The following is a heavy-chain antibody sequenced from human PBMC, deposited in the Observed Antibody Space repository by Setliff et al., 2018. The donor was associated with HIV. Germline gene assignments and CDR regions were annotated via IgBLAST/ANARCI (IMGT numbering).Heavy chain of an antibody. D-gene: IGHD3-22*01. CDR1: GYTFTDYY. CDR3: ATGGHSSVRGFDY. CDR2: VDPEDGET. J-gene: IGHJ4*02. Sequence: ASVKVSCKVSGYTFTDYYMHWVQQAPGKGLEWMGLVDPEDGETIYAEKFQGRVTITADTSTHTAYMELSSLRSEDTAVYYCATGGHSSVRGFDYWGQGTLVTVSS. V-gene: IGHV1-69-2*01.